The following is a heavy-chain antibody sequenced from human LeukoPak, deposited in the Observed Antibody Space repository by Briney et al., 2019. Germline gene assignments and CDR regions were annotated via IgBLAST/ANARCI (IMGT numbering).Heavy chain of an antibody. J-gene: IGHJ3*02. CDR1: GFTFSSYA. CDR3: AREGLAAAGPPFDAFDI. CDR2: ISYDGSNK. V-gene: IGHV3-30-3*01. D-gene: IGHD6-13*01. Sequence: PGGSLRLSCAASGFTFSSYAMHWVRKAPGKGLEWVAVISYDGSNKYYADSVKGRFTISRDNSKNTLYLQMNSLRAEDTAVYYCAREGLAAAGPPFDAFDIWGQGTMVTVSS.